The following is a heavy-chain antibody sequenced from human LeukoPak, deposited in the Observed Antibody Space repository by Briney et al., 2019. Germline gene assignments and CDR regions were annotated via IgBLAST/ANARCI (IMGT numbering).Heavy chain of an antibody. D-gene: IGHD2-21*01. CDR2: IKQDGSEK. CDR3: ARYCGGDCYGMDV. CDR1: GLTFSNYW. Sequence: QTGGSLRLSCAASGLTFSNYWMDWVRQAPGKGLEWVANIKQDGSEKDYVDSVKGRFTISRDNAKNSLYLQMNNLRAEDTAVYYCARYCGGDCYGMDVWGQGTTVTVSS. J-gene: IGHJ6*02. V-gene: IGHV3-7*01.